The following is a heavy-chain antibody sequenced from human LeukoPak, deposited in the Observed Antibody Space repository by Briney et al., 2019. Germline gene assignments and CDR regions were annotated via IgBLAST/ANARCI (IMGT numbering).Heavy chain of an antibody. Sequence: GASVKVSCKASGYTFTSYGISWVRQAPGQGLEWMGWINPNSGGTNYAQKFQGRVTMTRDTSISTAYMELSRLRSDDTAVYYCARVPRSRYCSGGSCYTGRYYFDYWGQGTLVTVSS. J-gene: IGHJ4*02. CDR1: GYTFTSYG. V-gene: IGHV1-2*02. D-gene: IGHD2-15*01. CDR3: ARVPRSRYCSGGSCYTGRYYFDY. CDR2: INPNSGGT.